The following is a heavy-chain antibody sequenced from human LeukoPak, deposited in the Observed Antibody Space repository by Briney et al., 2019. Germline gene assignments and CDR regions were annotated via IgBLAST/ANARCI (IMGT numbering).Heavy chain of an antibody. V-gene: IGHV4-39*07. Sequence: PSETPSLTCTVSGGSISSSSYYWGWIRQPPGKGLEWIGSIYYSGSTYYNPSLKSRVTISVDTSKNQFSLKLSSVTAADTAVYYCARDTYYYDSSGYYLSDYWGQGTLVTVSS. CDR2: IYYSGST. J-gene: IGHJ4*02. D-gene: IGHD3-22*01. CDR3: ARDTYYYDSSGYYLSDY. CDR1: GGSISSSSYY.